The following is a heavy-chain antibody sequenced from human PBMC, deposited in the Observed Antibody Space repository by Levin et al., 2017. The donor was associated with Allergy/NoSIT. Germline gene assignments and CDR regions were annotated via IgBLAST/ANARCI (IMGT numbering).Heavy chain of an antibody. CDR3: ARGTLSSYDFWSGSHFDY. V-gene: IGHV7-4-1*02. J-gene: IGHJ4*02. CDR2: INTNTGNP. D-gene: IGHD3-3*01. CDR1: GYTFTSYA. Sequence: ASVKVSCKASGYTFTSYAMNWVRQTPGQGLEWMGWINTNTGNPTYAQGFTGRFVFSLDTSVSTAYLQISSLKAEDTAVYYCARGTLSSYDFWSGSHFDYWGQGTLVTVSS.